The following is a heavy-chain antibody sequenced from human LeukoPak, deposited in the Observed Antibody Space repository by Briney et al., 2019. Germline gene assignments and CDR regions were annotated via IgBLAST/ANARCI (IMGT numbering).Heavy chain of an antibody. Sequence: PSETLSLTCTVSGGSISSYYWSWIRQPPGKGLEWIGYIYYSGSTNYNPSLKSRVTISVDTSKNQFSLKLSSVTAADTAVYYCAREAVVHSSSYWFDPWGQGTLVTVSS. V-gene: IGHV4-59*12. CDR3: AREAVVHSSSYWFDP. J-gene: IGHJ5*02. D-gene: IGHD6-6*01. CDR1: GGSISSYY. CDR2: IYYSGST.